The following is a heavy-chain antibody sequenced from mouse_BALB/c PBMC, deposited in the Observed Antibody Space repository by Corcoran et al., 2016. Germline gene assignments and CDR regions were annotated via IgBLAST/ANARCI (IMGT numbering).Heavy chain of an antibody. CDR1: GYSFTGYY. CDR3: AGWDWYFDV. Sequence: EVQLQQSGPELVKPGASVKISCKASGYSFTGYYMHWVKQSHVKSLGWIGRINPYNGATSYNQNFKDKASLTVDKSSSTAYLPLSSLTSEDTAVYYCAGWDWYFDVWGAGTTVIVCS. CDR2: INPYNGAT. D-gene: IGHD2-3*01. J-gene: IGHJ1*01. V-gene: IGHV1-18*01.